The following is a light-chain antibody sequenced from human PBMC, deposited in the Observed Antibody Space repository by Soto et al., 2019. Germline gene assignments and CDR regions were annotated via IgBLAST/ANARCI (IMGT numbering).Light chain of an antibody. CDR3: QQYYSFPT. J-gene: IGKJ5*01. CDR1: QTISFW. V-gene: IGKV1-5*01. Sequence: DIQMTQSPSTLSASVGDRVTSTCRASQTISFWLAWYQQKPGKAPKLVIYDASSLESGVPSRFSGSRSGTEFTLTISSLQPDDFATYYCQQYYSFPTFGQGTRLEIK. CDR2: DAS.